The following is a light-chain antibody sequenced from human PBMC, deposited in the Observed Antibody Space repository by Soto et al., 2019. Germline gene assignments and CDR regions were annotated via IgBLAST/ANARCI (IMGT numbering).Light chain of an antibody. V-gene: IGKV3-15*01. Sequence: EIVMTQSPATLSVSPGQRATLSCRASQNIINNLAWYQQKPGQAPRLLIYGASTRATGIPARFSGSGSGTEFTLTISSLQSEDFAVYYCQQYNKWPPWTFGQGTKVDIK. CDR1: QNIINN. J-gene: IGKJ1*01. CDR2: GAS. CDR3: QQYNKWPPWT.